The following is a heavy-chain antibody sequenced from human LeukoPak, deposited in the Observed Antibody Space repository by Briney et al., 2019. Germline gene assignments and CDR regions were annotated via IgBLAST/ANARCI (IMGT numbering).Heavy chain of an antibody. J-gene: IGHJ4*02. Sequence: PGGSLRLSCAASGFTFDDYAMHWVRHAPGKGLEWVSGISWNSGSIGYADSVKGRFTISRDNAKNSLYLQMNSLRAEDTALYYCAKEKVPAALDYWGQGTLVTVSS. CDR2: ISWNSGSI. CDR3: AKEKVPAALDY. D-gene: IGHD2-2*01. V-gene: IGHV3-9*01. CDR1: GFTFDDYA.